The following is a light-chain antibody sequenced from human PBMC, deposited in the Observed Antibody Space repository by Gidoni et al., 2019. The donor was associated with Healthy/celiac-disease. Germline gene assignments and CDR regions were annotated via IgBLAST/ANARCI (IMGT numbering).Light chain of an antibody. Sequence: EIVLTQSPGTLSLSPGERATLSCRARQSVSSSYLAWYQQKPGQAPRLLIYGASSRATGIPDRFSGSGSGTDFTLTISRLEPEDFAVYYCQQYGSSPCSFGQGTQLEIK. V-gene: IGKV3-20*01. J-gene: IGKJ2*04. CDR2: GAS. CDR3: QQYGSSPCS. CDR1: QSVSSSY.